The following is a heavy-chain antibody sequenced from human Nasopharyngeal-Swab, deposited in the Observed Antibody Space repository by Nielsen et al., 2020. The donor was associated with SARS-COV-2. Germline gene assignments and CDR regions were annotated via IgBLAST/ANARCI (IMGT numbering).Heavy chain of an antibody. D-gene: IGHD3-9*01. CDR2: IYPGDSDT. Sequence: KVSCKGSGYIFTRYLIGWVLQMPGQGLEWMGIIYPGDSDTRYSPSFQGQVTISTDKYISTAYLQCSSLKASDTAMYYCARHFDYPDIWGQGTMVTVSS. CDR1: GYIFTRYL. V-gene: IGHV5-51*01. J-gene: IGHJ3*02. CDR3: ARHFDYPDI.